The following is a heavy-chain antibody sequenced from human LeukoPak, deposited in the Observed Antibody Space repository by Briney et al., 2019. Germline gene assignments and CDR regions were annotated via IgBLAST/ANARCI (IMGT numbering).Heavy chain of an antibody. CDR3: AKEVDCPSDCLFFHS. D-gene: IGHD2-21*02. J-gene: IGHJ4*02. V-gene: IGHV3-43*01. CDR1: GFTFDRFT. Sequence: AGGSLRLSCAASGFTFDRFTIHWVRQTPGKGLEWVSLINRRGHTFYADSVKGRFTISRDNSRNSVFLQMNSLRPEHTALYHCAKEVDCPSDCLFFHSWGQGTLVTVSS. CDR2: INRRGHT.